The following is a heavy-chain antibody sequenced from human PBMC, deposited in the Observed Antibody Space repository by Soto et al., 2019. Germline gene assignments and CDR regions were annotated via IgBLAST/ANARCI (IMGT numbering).Heavy chain of an antibody. J-gene: IGHJ4*02. CDR2: IKSDETTT. CDR3: ARGARNYYYFDY. V-gene: IGHV3-74*01. D-gene: IGHD3-10*01. CDR1: GLIFTDYW. Sequence: EVQLVESGGGLVKPGGSRRLPLAASGLIFTDYWILWSRQAPGKGLVWVARIKSDETTTNHADSVWGRLTISRDNTKNTVYLQMNSLRAEDTAVYYCARGARNYYYFDYWGQGTLVTVSS.